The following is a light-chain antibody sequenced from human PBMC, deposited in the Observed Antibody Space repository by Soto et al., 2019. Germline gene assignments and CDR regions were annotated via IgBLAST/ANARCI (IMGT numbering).Light chain of an antibody. J-gene: IGKJ1*01. V-gene: IGKV4-1*01. CDR1: QSVLYSSNNKNY. CDR3: QKYYGTPRT. Sequence: DSVMTQSPDSLAVSLGERATINCKSSQSVLYSSNNKNYLAWYQQKPGQPPKLLIYWASTRESGVPARFSGSGSGTDFTLTISSLQAEDVAVYYYQKYYGTPRTFRQGTKVDIK. CDR2: WAS.